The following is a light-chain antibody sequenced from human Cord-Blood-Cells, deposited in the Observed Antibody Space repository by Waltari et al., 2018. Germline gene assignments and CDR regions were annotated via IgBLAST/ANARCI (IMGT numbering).Light chain of an antibody. Sequence: EIVLTPSPGPLALSPGDRATLACRASQSVSSSYLAWYQQKPGQAPRLLIYGASSRATGIPDRFSGSGSGTDFTLTISRLEPEDFAVYYCQQYGSSPPYTFGQGTKLEIK. CDR1: QSVSSSY. CDR3: QQYGSSPPYT. V-gene: IGKV3-20*01. CDR2: GAS. J-gene: IGKJ2*01.